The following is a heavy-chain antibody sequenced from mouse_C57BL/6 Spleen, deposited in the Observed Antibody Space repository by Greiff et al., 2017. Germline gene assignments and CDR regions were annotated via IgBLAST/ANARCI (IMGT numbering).Heavy chain of an antibody. CDR3: TRDGGYYAMDY. D-gene: IGHD2-3*01. V-gene: IGHV5-9-1*02. J-gene: IGHJ4*01. Sequence: EVKLMESGEGLVKPGGSLKLSCAASGFTFSSYAMSWVRQTPEKRLEWVAYISSGGDYIYYADTVKGRFTISRDNARNTLYLQMSSLKSEDTAMYYCTRDGGYYAMDYWGQGTSVTVSS. CDR1: GFTFSSYA. CDR2: ISSGGDYI.